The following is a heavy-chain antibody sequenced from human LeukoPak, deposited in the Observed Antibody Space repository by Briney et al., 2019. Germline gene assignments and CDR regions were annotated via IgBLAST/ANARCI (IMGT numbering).Heavy chain of an antibody. V-gene: IGHV4-61*02. D-gene: IGHD6-13*01. Sequence: SQTLSLTCTVSGGSISSGSYYWSWIRQPAGKGLEWIGRIYTSGSTNYNPSLKSRVTISVDTSKNQFSLKLSSVTAADTAVYYCARVRSSSWKGSYYYYMDVWGKGTTVTVSS. J-gene: IGHJ6*03. CDR1: GGSISSGSYY. CDR3: ARVRSSSWKGSYYYYMDV. CDR2: IYTSGST.